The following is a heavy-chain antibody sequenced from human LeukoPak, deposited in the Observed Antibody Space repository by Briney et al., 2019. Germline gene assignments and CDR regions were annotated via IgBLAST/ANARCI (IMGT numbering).Heavy chain of an antibody. V-gene: IGHV3-48*01. J-gene: IGHJ4*02. Sequence: PGGSLRLSCAASGFNFGIYSLNWVRQAPGKGLEWLSYISAGSTIYYADSVKGRFTISRDNANNLLYLQMYSLRAEDTAVYYCARDLFGTYDSDYWGQGTLVTVSS. D-gene: IGHD5-12*01. CDR2: ISAGSTI. CDR3: ARDLFGTYDSDY. CDR1: GFNFGIYS.